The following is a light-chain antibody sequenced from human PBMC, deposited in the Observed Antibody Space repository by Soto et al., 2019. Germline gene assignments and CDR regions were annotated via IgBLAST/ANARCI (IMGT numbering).Light chain of an antibody. CDR2: EGS. V-gene: IGLV2-23*01. Sequence: QSVLTQPASVSGSPGQSITISCTGTSSDVGSYNLVSWYQRHPGKAPKLMIYEGSKRPSGVSNRFSGSKTGNTASLTVSGLQAEDEAEYYCCSFAGINNYVFGPGTKLTVL. CDR3: CSFAGINNYV. J-gene: IGLJ1*01. CDR1: SSDVGSYNL.